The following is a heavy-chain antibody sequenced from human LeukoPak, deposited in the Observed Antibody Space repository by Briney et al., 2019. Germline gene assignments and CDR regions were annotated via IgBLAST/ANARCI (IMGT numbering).Heavy chain of an antibody. V-gene: IGHV3-43D*03. CDR1: GFTFDDYA. Sequence: GGSLRLSCAASGFTFDDYAMHWVRQAPGKGLEWVSLISWDGGSTYYADSVKGRFTISRDNSKNSLYLQMNSLRAEDTALYYCAKEGYSYGYGGVDYWGQGTLVTVSS. D-gene: IGHD5-18*01. CDR2: ISWDGGST. CDR3: AKEGYSYGYGGVDY. J-gene: IGHJ4*02.